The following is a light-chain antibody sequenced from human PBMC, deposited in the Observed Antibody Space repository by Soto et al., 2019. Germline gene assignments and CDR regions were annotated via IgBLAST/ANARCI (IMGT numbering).Light chain of an antibody. CDR2: EVS. CDR3: SSYTSSITLGV. CDR1: SSDVGGYNY. V-gene: IGLV2-14*01. J-gene: IGLJ1*01. Sequence: QSALTQPASVSGSPGQSITISCTGTSSDVGGYNYVSWYQQHPGKAPKLMIYEVSNRPSGVSNRFSGSNSGNTASLTISGLQAEDEADYYCSSYTSSITLGVFGTGTKVTVL.